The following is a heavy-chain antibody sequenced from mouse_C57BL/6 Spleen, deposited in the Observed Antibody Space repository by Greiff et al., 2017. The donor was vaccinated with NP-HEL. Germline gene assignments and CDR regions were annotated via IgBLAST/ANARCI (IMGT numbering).Heavy chain of an antibody. CDR2: IRNKANGYTT. CDR1: GFTFTDYY. V-gene: IGHV7-3*01. Sequence: EVKLVESGGGLVQPGGSLSLSCAASGFTFTDYYMSWVRQPPGKALEWLGFIRNKANGYTTEYMASVKGRFTISRDNSQSILYLQMNALRAEDSATYYCASSRGDAIDYWGQGTSVTVSS. J-gene: IGHJ4*01. CDR3: ASSRGDAIDY.